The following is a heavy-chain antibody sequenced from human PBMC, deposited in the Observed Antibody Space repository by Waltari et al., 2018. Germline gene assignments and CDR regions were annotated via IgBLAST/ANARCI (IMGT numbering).Heavy chain of an antibody. CDR2: IYYTGST. Sequence: QVQLQESGPGLVKPSETLSLTCTVSGGSISNYYWSWIRQPPGKGLEWIGYIYYTGSTNYNPSLKSRGTISVDTSKNQFSLNLNSVTAADTAMYYCARTHYDTSGFWVDYFDFWGQGTLVTVSS. D-gene: IGHD3-22*01. CDR1: GGSISNYY. CDR3: ARTHYDTSGFWVDYFDF. J-gene: IGHJ4*02. V-gene: IGHV4-59*01.